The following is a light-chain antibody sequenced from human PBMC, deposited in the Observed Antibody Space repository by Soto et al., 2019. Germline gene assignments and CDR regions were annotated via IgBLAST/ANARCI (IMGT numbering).Light chain of an antibody. V-gene: IGKV3-15*01. CDR2: APS. CDR1: QSIGNN. J-gene: IGKJ1*01. CDR3: QQFKDWPRT. Sequence: EIVMTQSPATLSVSPGERVTLSCRASQSIGNNLAWYQHKPGRAPRLLIYAPSTRATGVPDRFSGSGSGTAFTLTISSLQSEDFAVYYCQQFKDWPRTFGQGTKVEIK.